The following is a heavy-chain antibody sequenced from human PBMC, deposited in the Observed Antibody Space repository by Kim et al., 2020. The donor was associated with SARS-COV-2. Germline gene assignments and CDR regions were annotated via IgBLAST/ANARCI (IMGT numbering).Heavy chain of an antibody. V-gene: IGHV4-39*01. J-gene: IGHJ4*02. Sequence: SETLSLTCTVSGGSISSSSYYWGWIRQPPGKGLEWIGSIYYSGSTYYNPSLKSRVTISVDTSKNQFSLKLSSVTAADTAVYYCARRYGDYFPPDYWGQGTLVTVSS. CDR3: ARRYGDYFPPDY. D-gene: IGHD4-17*01. CDR1: GGSISSSSYY. CDR2: IYYSGST.